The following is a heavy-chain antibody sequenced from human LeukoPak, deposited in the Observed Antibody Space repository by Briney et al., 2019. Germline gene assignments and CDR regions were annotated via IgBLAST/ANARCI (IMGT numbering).Heavy chain of an antibody. D-gene: IGHD3-16*02. CDR1: GFTFSSYA. J-gene: IGHJ4*02. CDR3: AKGTFGGVIVVSAYYFDY. CDR2: ISGSGGST. Sequence: GGSLRLSCAASGFTFSSYAMSWVRQAPGKGLECVSAISGSGGSTYYADSVKGRFTISRDNSKNTLYLQMNSLRAEDTAVYYCAKGTFGGVIVVSAYYFDYWGQGTLVTVSS. V-gene: IGHV3-23*01.